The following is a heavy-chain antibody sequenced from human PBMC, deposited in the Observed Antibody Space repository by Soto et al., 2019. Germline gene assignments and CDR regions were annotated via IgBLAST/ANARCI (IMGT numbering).Heavy chain of an antibody. Sequence: SGPTLVKPTQTLTLTCTFSGFSLSTSGVGVGWIRQPPGKALEWLALIYWDDDKRYSPSLKSRLTITKDTSKNQVVLTMTNMDPVDTATYYCAHKRGVVVAAPNWFDPWGQGTLVTVSS. CDR3: AHKRGVVVAAPNWFDP. CDR1: GFSLSTSGVG. J-gene: IGHJ5*02. CDR2: IYWDDDK. D-gene: IGHD2-15*01. V-gene: IGHV2-5*02.